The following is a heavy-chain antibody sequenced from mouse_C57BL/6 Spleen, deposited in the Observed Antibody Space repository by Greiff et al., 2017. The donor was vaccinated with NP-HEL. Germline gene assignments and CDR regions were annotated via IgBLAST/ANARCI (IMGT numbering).Heavy chain of an antibody. D-gene: IGHD6-2*01. Sequence: QVQLQQSGPELVKPGASVKISCKASGYAFSSSWMNWVKQRPGKGLEWIGRIYPGDGDTNYNGKFKGKATLTADKYSSTAYMHLSSLTSADSPVFVCARRQVVSAMDYWGQGTSVTVAS. J-gene: IGHJ4*01. CDR1: GYAFSSSW. CDR2: IYPGDGDT. V-gene: IGHV1-82*01. CDR3: ARRQVVSAMDY.